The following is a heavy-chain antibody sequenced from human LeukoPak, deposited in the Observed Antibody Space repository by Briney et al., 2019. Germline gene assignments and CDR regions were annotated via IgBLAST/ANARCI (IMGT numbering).Heavy chain of an antibody. CDR2: IYYSGST. V-gene: IGHV4-59*08. J-gene: IGHJ4*02. CDR3: ARVNKYYGSGSYYTLIDY. D-gene: IGHD3-10*01. CDR1: GGSISSYY. Sequence: PSETLSLTCTVSGGSISSYYWSCIRQPPGKGLEWIGYIYYSGSTNYNPSLKSRVTISVDTSKNQFSLKLSSVTAADTAVYYCARVNKYYGSGSYYTLIDYWGQGTLVTVSS.